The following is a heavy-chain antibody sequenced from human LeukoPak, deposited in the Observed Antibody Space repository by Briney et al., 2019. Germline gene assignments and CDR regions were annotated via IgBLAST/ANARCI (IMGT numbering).Heavy chain of an antibody. CDR1: GYTFTGYY. J-gene: IGHJ4*02. CDR3: ARDRPTYYFDY. V-gene: IGHV1-46*01. CDR2: INPSGGST. Sequence: GASVKVSCKASGYTFTGYYIHWVRQAPGQGLEWMGIINPSGGSTSYAQKFQGRVTMTRDMSTSTVYMDLSSLKSEDTAVYYCARDRPTYYFDYWGQGTLVTVSS.